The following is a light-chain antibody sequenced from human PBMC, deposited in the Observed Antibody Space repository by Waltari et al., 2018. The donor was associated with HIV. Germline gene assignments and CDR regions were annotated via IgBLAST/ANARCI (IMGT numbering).Light chain of an antibody. CDR2: EVS. CDR1: HSLLHSDGKTY. Sequence: IVMTQTPISLSVTPGQPASISCKSSHSLLHSDGKTYLYWYLQKPGPPPQLLRYEVSNRFSGVPGRFSGSGSGTNFTLEISRVEAADVGVYYCMQSIQLLYTFGQGTKLELK. V-gene: IGKV2D-29*01. J-gene: IGKJ2*01. CDR3: MQSIQLLYT.